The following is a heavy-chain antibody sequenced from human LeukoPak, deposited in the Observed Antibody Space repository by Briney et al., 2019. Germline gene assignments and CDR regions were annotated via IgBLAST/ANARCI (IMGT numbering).Heavy chain of an antibody. CDR3: ARGNSYGPHVAFDI. J-gene: IGHJ3*02. CDR1: GASISSSSYY. D-gene: IGHD3-16*01. CDR2: VSYSGNT. V-gene: IGHV4-39*07. Sequence: SETLSLTCTVSGASISSSSYYWGWIRQPPGKGLEWIGSVSYSGNTYYNPSLKSRVTISVDTSKNHFSLKLSSVTAADTAMYSCARGNSYGPHVAFDIWGQGTMVTISS.